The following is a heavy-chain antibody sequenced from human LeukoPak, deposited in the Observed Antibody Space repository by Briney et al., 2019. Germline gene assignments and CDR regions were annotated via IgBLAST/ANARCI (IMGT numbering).Heavy chain of an antibody. J-gene: IGHJ4*02. CDR1: GFSVSSGYY. Sequence: TSETLSLTCAVSGFSVSSGYYWNWIRQPPGKGLEWIGDISHSGSTNYKPSLKSRVTISADTSKNQFSLKLSSVTAADAAVYYCARGKDAYRDYWGQGTLVTVSS. V-gene: IGHV4-38-2*01. D-gene: IGHD5-24*01. CDR2: ISHSGST. CDR3: ARGKDAYRDY.